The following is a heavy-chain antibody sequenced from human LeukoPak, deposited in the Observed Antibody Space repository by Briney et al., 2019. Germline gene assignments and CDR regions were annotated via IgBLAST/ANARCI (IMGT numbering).Heavy chain of an antibody. J-gene: IGHJ3*02. CDR3: AQTRTVATSDHTFDI. D-gene: IGHD4-17*01. V-gene: IGHV1-69*13. CDR2: IIPIFGTA. Sequence: GASVKVSCKASGGTFSSYAISWVRQAPGQGLEWMGGIIPIFGTANYAQKFQGRVTITADESTSTAYMELSSLRSEDTAVYYCAQTRTVATSDHTFDIWGQGTMVTVSS. CDR1: GGTFSSYA.